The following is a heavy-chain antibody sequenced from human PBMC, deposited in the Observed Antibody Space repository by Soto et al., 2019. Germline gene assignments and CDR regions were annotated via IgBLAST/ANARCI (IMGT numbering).Heavy chain of an antibody. CDR1: GFTFSSYW. CDR2: INSDGRST. V-gene: IGHV3-74*01. Sequence: PGGSLRLSCAASGFTFSSYWMHWVRQAPGKGLVWVSRINSDGRSTSYADSVKGRFTISRDNAKNTLYLQMNSLRAEDTAVYYCARESIAARGYYFDDWGQGTLVTVSS. D-gene: IGHD6-6*01. CDR3: ARESIAARGYYFDD. J-gene: IGHJ4*02.